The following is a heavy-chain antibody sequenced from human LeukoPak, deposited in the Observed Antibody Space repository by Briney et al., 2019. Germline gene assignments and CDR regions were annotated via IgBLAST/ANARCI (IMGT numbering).Heavy chain of an antibody. CDR3: ARDIDRVFNWFDP. D-gene: IGHD6-13*01. Sequence: ASVKVSCKASGYIFTSYAMHWVRQAPGQRLEWMGWINAGNGNTKYSQKFQGRVTITRDTSATTVYMELSSPRSEDTAVYYCARDIDRVFNWFDPWGQGTLVTVSS. V-gene: IGHV1-3*01. J-gene: IGHJ5*02. CDR2: INAGNGNT. CDR1: GYIFTSYA.